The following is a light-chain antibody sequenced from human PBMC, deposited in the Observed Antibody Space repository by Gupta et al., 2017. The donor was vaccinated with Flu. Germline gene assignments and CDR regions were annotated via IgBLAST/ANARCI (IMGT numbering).Light chain of an antibody. CDR1: QTIDDK. J-gene: IGKJ4*01. CDR3: HQTNSLPFT. CDR2: DSS. V-gene: IGKV6-21*01. Sequence: VLPQSHDLQSVTSKETVTLTCRASQTIDDKLHWYQQIGDQSPRLVINDSSHAFSGVPSRFSGSGFGTLFTLTIDSLEAEDAATYYCHQTNSLPFTFGGGTKVE.